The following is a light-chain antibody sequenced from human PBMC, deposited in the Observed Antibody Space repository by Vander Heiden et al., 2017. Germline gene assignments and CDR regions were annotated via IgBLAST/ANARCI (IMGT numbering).Light chain of an antibody. CDR1: ALPKEY. CDR2: KDS. Sequence: SYELTQTPSVSVSPGQTARITFSGDALPKEYIYWYKQRPGQAPALVIFKDSERPSGIPERFSGSHSGTIVTLTISGVQAEDEADYYCQSADSSGTHVVFGGGTRLTVL. J-gene: IGLJ2*01. V-gene: IGLV3-25*03. CDR3: QSADSSGTHVV.